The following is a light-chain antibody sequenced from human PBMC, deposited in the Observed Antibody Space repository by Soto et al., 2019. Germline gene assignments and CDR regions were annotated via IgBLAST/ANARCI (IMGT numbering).Light chain of an antibody. CDR3: QQYYSYPFT. Sequence: AIRMTQSPSSFSASTGDRVTITCRASQGISSYLAWYQQKPGKAPKLLIYAASTLQSGVPSRFSGSGSGTDFTLTISCLQSEDFATYYCQQYYSYPFTFGPGTKGDIQ. V-gene: IGKV1-8*01. CDR2: AAS. CDR1: QGISSY. J-gene: IGKJ3*01.